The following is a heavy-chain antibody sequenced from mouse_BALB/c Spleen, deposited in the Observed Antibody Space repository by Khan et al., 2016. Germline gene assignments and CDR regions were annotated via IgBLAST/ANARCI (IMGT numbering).Heavy chain of an antibody. CDR1: GYSFTSYY. V-gene: IGHV1S135*01. Sequence: VQLKQSGPELMKPGASVKISCKASGYSFTSYYIHWVKESHGKSLEWIGYIDPFSGGTTYNQNFKGKATLTVDKSSSTAYIHLSNLTSEDSAVYYCTRHGYVAWFTYWGQGTLVTVSA. CDR2: IDPFSGGT. D-gene: IGHD2-2*01. J-gene: IGHJ3*01. CDR3: TRHGYVAWFTY.